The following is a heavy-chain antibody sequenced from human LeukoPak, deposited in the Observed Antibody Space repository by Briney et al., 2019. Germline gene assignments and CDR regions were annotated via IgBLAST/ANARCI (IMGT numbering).Heavy chain of an antibody. CDR1: GFTFSSYW. V-gene: IGHV3-7*01. J-gene: IGHJ4*02. Sequence: GGSLRLSCVASGFTFSSYWMSWVRQAPGKGLEWVANIKQDGSEKYYVDSVKGRFTISRDNAKNSLYLQMNSLRAEDTAVYYCARAGSSWYDKTGFDYWGQGTLVTVSS. CDR3: ARAGSSWYDKTGFDY. CDR2: IKQDGSEK. D-gene: IGHD6-13*01.